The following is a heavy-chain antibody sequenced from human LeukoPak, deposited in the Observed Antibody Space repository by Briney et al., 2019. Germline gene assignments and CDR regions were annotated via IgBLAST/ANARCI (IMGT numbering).Heavy chain of an antibody. D-gene: IGHD5-24*01. V-gene: IGHV3-66*01. CDR1: GIPLSSNY. J-gene: IGHJ4*02. CDR3: ARGDGYNFFDS. Sequence: PGGSLSLSCVASGIPLSSNYMCWVRQAPGKGLEWVSAFYADGSIYYADSAKGRFTISRDNSKNTLYLQMNSLRAEDTAVYYCARGDGYNFFDSWGQGTLVTVSS. CDR2: FYADGSI.